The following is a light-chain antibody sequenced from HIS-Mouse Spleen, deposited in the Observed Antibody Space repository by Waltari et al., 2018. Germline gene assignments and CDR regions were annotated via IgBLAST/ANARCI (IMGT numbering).Light chain of an antibody. V-gene: IGLV3-21*02. CDR1: NIGSKS. Sequence: SYVLTQPPSVSVAPGQTARITCGGNNIGSKSVHWYQQKPGQAPVLVVYDDIDRPSWIPARFSGSNSGNTATLTISRVEAGDEADYYCQVWDSSSDHPLGGGTKLTVL. J-gene: IGLJ2*01. CDR3: QVWDSSSDHP. CDR2: DDI.